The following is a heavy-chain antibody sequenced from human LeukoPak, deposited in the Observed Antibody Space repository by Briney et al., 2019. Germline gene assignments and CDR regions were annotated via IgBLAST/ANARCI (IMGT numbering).Heavy chain of an antibody. CDR3: ARRSGSYFKKVGYYFDY. CDR1: GGSISSGSYY. CDR2: IHYSGNT. J-gene: IGHJ4*02. D-gene: IGHD1-26*01. V-gene: IGHV4-39*07. Sequence: SETLSLTCTVSGGSISSGSYYWGWIRQPPGKGLEWIGSIHYSGNTYYTPSLKSRVTISVDTSKNQFSLKLSSVTAADTAVYYCARRSGSYFKKVGYYFDYWGQGTLVTVSS.